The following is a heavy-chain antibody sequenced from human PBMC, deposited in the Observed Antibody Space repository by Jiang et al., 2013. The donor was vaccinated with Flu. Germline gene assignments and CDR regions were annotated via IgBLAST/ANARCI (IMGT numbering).Heavy chain of an antibody. CDR3: ARGYCSGGSCYGYYYYGMDV. D-gene: IGHD2-15*01. J-gene: IGHJ6*02. V-gene: IGHV3-21*01. Sequence: RLSCAASGFTFSSYSMNWVRQAPGKGLEWVSSISSSSTFIYYADSVKGRFTTSRDNAKNSLFLQMNNLKAEDTAIYYCARGYCSGGSCYGYYYYGMDVWGQGTTVTVSS. CDR1: GFTFSSYS. CDR2: ISSSSTFI.